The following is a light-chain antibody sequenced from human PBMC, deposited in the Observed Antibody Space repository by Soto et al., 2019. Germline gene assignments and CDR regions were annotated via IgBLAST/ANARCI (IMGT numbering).Light chain of an antibody. Sequence: EIVLTQSPATLSLSPGERATLSCKASQNVRSHLAWYLQKPGQPPSFLIFDASNRATGIPARFSVSGSETASTLPISSLEHADCGIYYCHQRSNWPPTLGGGTRVEVK. CDR3: HQRSNWPPT. CDR2: DAS. CDR1: QNVRSH. V-gene: IGKV3-11*01. J-gene: IGKJ4*01.